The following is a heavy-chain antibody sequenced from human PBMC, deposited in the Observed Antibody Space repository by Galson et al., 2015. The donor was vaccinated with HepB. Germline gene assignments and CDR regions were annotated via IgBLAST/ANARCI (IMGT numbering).Heavy chain of an antibody. CDR1: GYTFTNYI. J-gene: IGHJ4*02. D-gene: IGHD6-13*01. Sequence: SVKVSCKASGYTFTNYIMNWVRQAPGQGLEWMGWINTNTGNPTYAQGFTGRFVFSLDTSVSTAYLQISSLKAEDTAVYYCARLEGFQGYTRDLNDYWGQGTLVTVSS. V-gene: IGHV7-4-1*02. CDR2: INTNTGNP. CDR3: ARLEGFQGYTRDLNDY.